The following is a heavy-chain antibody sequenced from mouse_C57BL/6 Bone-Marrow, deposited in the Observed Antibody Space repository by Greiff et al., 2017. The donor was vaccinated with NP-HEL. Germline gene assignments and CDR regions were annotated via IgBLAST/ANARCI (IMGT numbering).Heavy chain of an antibody. CDR2: ISSGGSYT. J-gene: IGHJ3*01. V-gene: IGHV5-6*01. CDR1: GFTFSSYG. D-gene: IGHD2-5*01. CDR3: ARHSNEAY. Sequence: EVQGVESGGDLVKPGGSLKLSCAASGFTFSSYGMSWVRQTPDKRLEWVATISSGGSYTYYPDSVKGRFTISRDKAKNTLYLQMSSLKSEDTAMYYCARHSNEAYWGQGTLVTVSA.